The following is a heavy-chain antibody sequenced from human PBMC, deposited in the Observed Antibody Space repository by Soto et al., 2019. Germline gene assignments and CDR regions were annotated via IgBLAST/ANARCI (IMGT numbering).Heavy chain of an antibody. CDR2: IIPIFGPA. D-gene: IGHD6-13*01. CDR1: GGTVSNAA. CDR3: GRGSSWTKVEY. V-gene: IGHV1-69*01. J-gene: IGHJ4*02. Sequence: QVQLVQSGAEVKQPGSSVKVSCKASGGTVSNAAISWLRQAPGQGLEWMGGIIPIFGPATYSQQCQARVTITADESTGTGYMELSRLTSEDTAVYFCGRGSSWTKVEYWGQGTLVTVSS.